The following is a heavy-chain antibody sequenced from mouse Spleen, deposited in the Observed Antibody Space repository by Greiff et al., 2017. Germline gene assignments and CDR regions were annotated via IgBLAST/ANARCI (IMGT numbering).Heavy chain of an antibody. CDR3: ARSGSSPDYFDC. CDR2: IDPSDSYT. D-gene: IGHD1-1*01. CDR1: GYTFTSYW. J-gene: IGHJ2*01. Sequence: QVQLKQPGAELVKPGASVKLSCKASGYTFTSYWMQWVKQRPGQGLEWIGEIDPSDSYTNYNQKFKGKATLTVDTSSSTAYMQLSSLTSEDSAVYYCARSGSSPDYFDCWGQGTTLTVSS. V-gene: IGHV1-50*01.